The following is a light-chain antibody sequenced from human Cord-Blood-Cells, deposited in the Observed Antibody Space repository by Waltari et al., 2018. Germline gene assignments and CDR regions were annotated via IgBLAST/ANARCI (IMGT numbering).Light chain of an antibody. Sequence: EIVLTQSPATLSVSPGERATLSCRASQSVSSKLAWYQQKPGQAPRLRIYGASTRATGIPARFSGSGSGTEFTLTISSLQSEDFAVYYCQQYNNWPPVTVGQGTKLEIK. CDR1: QSVSSK. CDR3: QQYNNWPPVT. J-gene: IGKJ2*01. CDR2: GAS. V-gene: IGKV3-15*01.